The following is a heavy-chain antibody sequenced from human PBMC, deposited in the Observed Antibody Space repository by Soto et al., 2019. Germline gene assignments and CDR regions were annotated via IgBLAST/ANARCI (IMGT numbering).Heavy chain of an antibody. Sequence: PSETLSLTCTVSGGSISSGGYYWSWIRQHPGKGLEWIGYIYYSGSTYYNPSLKSRVTISVDTSKIQFSLKLSSVTAADTAVYYCASGRYDFWSGGYSETDYWGQGTLVTVSS. CDR1: GGSISSGGYY. J-gene: IGHJ4*02. D-gene: IGHD3-3*01. CDR2: IYYSGST. CDR3: ASGRYDFWSGGYSETDY. V-gene: IGHV4-31*03.